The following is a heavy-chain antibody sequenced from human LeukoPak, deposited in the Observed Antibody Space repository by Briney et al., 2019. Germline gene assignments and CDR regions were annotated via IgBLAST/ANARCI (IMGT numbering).Heavy chain of an antibody. D-gene: IGHD6-13*01. CDR2: ITGSGGNT. V-gene: IGHV3-23*01. CDR1: GFIFSSYS. Sequence: AGGSLRLSCAASGFIFSSYSMSWVRQAPGKGLEWVSVITGSGGNTYYADSVKGQFTISKDNSKNTVYLQMSSLRVDDTAVYYCAKAASSSWPSYYYGMDVWGQGTTVTVSS. J-gene: IGHJ6*02. CDR3: AKAASSSWPSYYYGMDV.